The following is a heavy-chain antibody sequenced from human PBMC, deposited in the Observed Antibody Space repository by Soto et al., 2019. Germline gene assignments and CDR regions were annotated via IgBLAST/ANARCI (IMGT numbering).Heavy chain of an antibody. D-gene: IGHD3-10*01. CDR1: GFTFSSYA. J-gene: IGHJ4*02. CDR2: ISGSGGST. V-gene: IGHV3-23*01. CDR3: AEFPLEGSGTYYDFF. Sequence: GGSLRLSCAVSGFTFSSYAVSWVRQAPGKGLEWVAAISGSGGSTYYADSVKGRLTISRDSSKNTLYLQMNSLRAEDTAVYYCAEFPLEGSGTYYDFFWGQGTLVTVSS.